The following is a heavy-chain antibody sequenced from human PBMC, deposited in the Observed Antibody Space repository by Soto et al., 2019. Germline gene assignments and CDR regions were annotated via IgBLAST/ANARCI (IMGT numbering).Heavy chain of an antibody. Sequence: GSLRLSCAASGFTFSSYEMNWVRQAPGKGLEWVSYISSSGSTIYYADSVKGRFTISRDNAKNSLYLQMNSLRAEDTAVYYCAREGNSWGEWELLGPFDYWGQGTLVTVSS. CDR2: ISSSGSTI. J-gene: IGHJ4*02. CDR1: GFTFSSYE. CDR3: AREGNSWGEWELLGPFDY. V-gene: IGHV3-48*03. D-gene: IGHD1-26*01.